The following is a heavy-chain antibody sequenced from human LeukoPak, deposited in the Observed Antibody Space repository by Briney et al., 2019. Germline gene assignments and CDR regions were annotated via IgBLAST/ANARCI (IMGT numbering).Heavy chain of an antibody. J-gene: IGHJ5*02. Sequence: GALVKVSCKASGYTFTDYFIHWVRQAPGPGLEWMGWINPKSGATNYAQNFQGRVTMTRDASITTAYMDLSSLRSDDTAVYYCVRDPIHNSSPSAPGTDGFDPWGQGTLVTVSS. V-gene: IGHV1-2*02. D-gene: IGHD6-13*01. CDR3: VRDPIHNSSPSAPGTDGFDP. CDR1: GYTFTDYF. CDR2: INPKSGAT.